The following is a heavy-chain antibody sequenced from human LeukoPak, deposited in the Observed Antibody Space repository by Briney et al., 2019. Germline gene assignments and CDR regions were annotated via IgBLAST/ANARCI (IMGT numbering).Heavy chain of an antibody. CDR3: ARAVEITMIVVVSHFDY. CDR1: GGSISGGDYY. Sequence: PSETLSLTCTVSGGSISGGDYYWSWIRQPPGKGLEWIGYIYYSGSTYYNPSLKSRVTISVDTSKNQFSLKLSSVTAADTAVYYCARAVEITMIVVVSHFDYWGQGTLVTVSS. J-gene: IGHJ4*02. CDR2: IYYSGST. V-gene: IGHV4-30-4*01. D-gene: IGHD3-22*01.